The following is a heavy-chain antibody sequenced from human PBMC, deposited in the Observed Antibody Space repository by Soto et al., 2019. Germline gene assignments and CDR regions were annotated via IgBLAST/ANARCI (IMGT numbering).Heavy chain of an antibody. CDR3: ARDWDCGGDCFSGTH. CDR2: IIPIFGTA. CDR1: GGTFSSYA. V-gene: IGHV1-69*13. Sequence: GASVKVSSKASGGTFSSYAISWVRQAPGQGLEWMGGIIPIFGTANYAQKFQGRVTITADESTSTAYMELSSLRSEDTAVYYCARDWDCGGDCFSGTHWGQGTLVTVSS. D-gene: IGHD2-21*02. J-gene: IGHJ4*02.